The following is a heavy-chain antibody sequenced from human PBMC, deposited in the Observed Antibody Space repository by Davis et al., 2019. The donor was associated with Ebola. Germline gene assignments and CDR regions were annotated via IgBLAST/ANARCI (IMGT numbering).Heavy chain of an antibody. Sequence: GESLKISCAASGFTFSSYWMSWVRQAPGKGLEWVANIKQDGSEKYYVDSVKGRFTISRDNAKNSLYLQMNSLRAEDTAVYYCAKDPNGDYVGAFDFWGRGTGVTVS. V-gene: IGHV3-7*03. CDR1: GFTFSSYW. D-gene: IGHD4-17*01. J-gene: IGHJ3*01. CDR3: AKDPNGDYVGAFDF. CDR2: IKQDGSEK.